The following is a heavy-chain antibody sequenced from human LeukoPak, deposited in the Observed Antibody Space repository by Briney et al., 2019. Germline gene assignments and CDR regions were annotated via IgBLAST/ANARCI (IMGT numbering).Heavy chain of an antibody. D-gene: IGHD1-1*01. CDR1: GFTFSSYG. J-gene: IGHJ4*02. CDR2: ISYDGSNK. Sequence: GGSLRLSCAASGFTFSSYGMHWVRQAPGKGLEWVAVISYDGSNKYYADSVKGRFTISRDNSKNTLYLQMNSLRAEDTAVYYCAKVFDTTGTTDDYWGQGTLVTVSS. CDR3: AKVFDTTGTTDDY. V-gene: IGHV3-30*18.